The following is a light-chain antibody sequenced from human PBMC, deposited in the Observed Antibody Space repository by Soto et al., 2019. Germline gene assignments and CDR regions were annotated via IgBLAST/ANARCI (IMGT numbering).Light chain of an antibody. Sequence: DIQMTQSPSTLYAYVGDRVTINCRASQRSGGWLAWYQQRPGKAPRLLIYDASSVESGVPSRFSGSRSGTKFTLAISSLQPEDCATYYCQHYHSYPYTFGQGTKLEI. V-gene: IGKV1-5*01. CDR2: DAS. CDR1: QRSGGW. J-gene: IGKJ2*01. CDR3: QHYHSYPYT.